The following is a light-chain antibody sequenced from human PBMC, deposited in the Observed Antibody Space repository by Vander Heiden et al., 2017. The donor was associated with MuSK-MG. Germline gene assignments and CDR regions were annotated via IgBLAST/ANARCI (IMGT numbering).Light chain of an antibody. J-gene: IGKJ2*01. CDR2: AAS. V-gene: IGKV1-39*01. CDR3: QQSYSTPYT. CDR1: QSISSY. Sequence: IEPTQSPSSLSASVGDRVTITCRASQSISSYLNWYQQKPGKAPKLLIYAASSLQSGVPSRFSGSGSGTDFTLTISSLQPEDFATYYCQQSYSTPYTFGQGTKLEIK.